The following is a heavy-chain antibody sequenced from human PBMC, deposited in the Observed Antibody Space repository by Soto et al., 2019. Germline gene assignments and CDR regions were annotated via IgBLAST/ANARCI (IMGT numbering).Heavy chain of an antibody. V-gene: IGHV3-15*07. J-gene: IGHJ4*02. CDR2: IKSKTDGGTT. CDR1: GFTFSNAW. D-gene: IGHD3-22*01. CDR3: TTGDDSSDLRSPDY. Sequence: GGSLRLSCAASGFTFSNAWMNWVRQAPGKGLEWVGRIKSKTDGGTTDYAAPVKGRFTISRDDSKNTLYLQMNSLKTEDTAVYYCTTGDDSSDLRSPDYWGQGTLVTVSS.